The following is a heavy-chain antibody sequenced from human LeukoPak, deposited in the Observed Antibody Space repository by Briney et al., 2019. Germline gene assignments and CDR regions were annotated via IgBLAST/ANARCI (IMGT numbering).Heavy chain of an antibody. CDR2: IYFSGST. V-gene: IGHV4-61*08. D-gene: IGHD6-13*01. J-gene: IGHJ4*02. CDR3: ARGVVAAAGRTFDF. Sequence: SETLSLTCTVSGGSISSFYWSWFYWSWIRQPPGKGLEWIGYIYFSGSTNYNPSLKSRVTISLDTSQNQFSLKLSSLTAADTAVYYCARGVVAAAGRTFDFWGQGTLVTVSS. CDR1: GGSISS.